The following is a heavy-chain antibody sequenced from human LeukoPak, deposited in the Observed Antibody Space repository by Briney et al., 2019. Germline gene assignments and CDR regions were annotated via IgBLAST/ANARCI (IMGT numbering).Heavy chain of an antibody. V-gene: IGHV4-59*01. D-gene: IGHD6-19*01. Sequence: SETLSLTCTVSGGSISSYYWSWIRQPPGKGLEWIGYIYYSGSTNYNPSLKSRVTISVDTSKNQFSLKLSSVTAADTAVYYCARDRSGWYSGTRGCFDPWGQGTLVTVSS. CDR3: ARDRSGWYSGTRGCFDP. CDR2: IYYSGST. CDR1: GGSISSYY. J-gene: IGHJ5*02.